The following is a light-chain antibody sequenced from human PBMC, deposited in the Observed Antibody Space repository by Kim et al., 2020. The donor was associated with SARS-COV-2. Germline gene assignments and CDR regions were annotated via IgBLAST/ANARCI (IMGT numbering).Light chain of an antibody. CDR2: AVT. V-gene: IGLV2-11*01. J-gene: IGLJ3*02. CDR1: SSDVGGYNY. CDR3: SSYADSSSLL. Sequence: GQSVTISCTGTSSDVGGYNYVSWYQLHPGKAHKLMIYAVTERPSGVPDRFSGSKSGNTAFLTISGLQAEDEADYYCSSYADSSSLLFGGGTKVTVL.